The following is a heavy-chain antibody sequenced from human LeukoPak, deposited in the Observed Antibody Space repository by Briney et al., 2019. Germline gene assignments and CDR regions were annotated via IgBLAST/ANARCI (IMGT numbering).Heavy chain of an antibody. Sequence: PGGSLRLSCAASGFTFNSYEMNWVRQAPGKGLEWVSYIINSGSTKYYADSVKGRFTISRDNAKNSLYLQMNSLRAEDTAVYYCVRDDGGNSWDYWGQGALVTVSS. CDR1: GFTFNSYE. J-gene: IGHJ4*02. CDR3: VRDDGGNSWDY. D-gene: IGHD4-23*01. CDR2: IINSGSTK. V-gene: IGHV3-48*03.